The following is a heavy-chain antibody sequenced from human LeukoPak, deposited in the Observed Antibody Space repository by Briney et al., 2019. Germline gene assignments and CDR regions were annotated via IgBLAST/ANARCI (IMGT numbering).Heavy chain of an antibody. CDR3: ARDRSPTYYFDY. CDR1: GFTFSSYG. D-gene: IGHD3-16*01. J-gene: IGHJ4*02. CDR2: IWYHGSNK. V-gene: IGHV3-33*01. Sequence: GGSLRLSCAASGFTFSSYGMHGVRQAPGKGLEGVAVIWYHGSNKYHAHSVTDRFTIYRDNYKNTLYLQMTSLRAQHTAVYYCARDRSPTYYFDYWGQGPLVPVPS.